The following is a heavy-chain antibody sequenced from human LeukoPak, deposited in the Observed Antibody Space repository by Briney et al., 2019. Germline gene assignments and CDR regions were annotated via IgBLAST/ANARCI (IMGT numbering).Heavy chain of an antibody. CDR2: ISSSGSTI. CDR3: ARDQGGVVVPAAIGMDV. J-gene: IGHJ6*02. Sequence: GGSLRLSCAASGFTFSDYYMSWIRQAPGKGLEWVSYISSSGSTIYYADSVKGRFTISRDNAKNSLYLQMNSLRAEDTAVYFCARDQGGVVVPAAIGMDVWGQGTTVTVSS. CDR1: GFTFSDYY. D-gene: IGHD2-2*01. V-gene: IGHV3-11*04.